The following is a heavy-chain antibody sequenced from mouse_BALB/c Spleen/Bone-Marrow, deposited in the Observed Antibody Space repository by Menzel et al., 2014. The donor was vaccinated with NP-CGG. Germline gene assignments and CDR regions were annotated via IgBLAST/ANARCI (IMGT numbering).Heavy chain of an antibody. D-gene: IGHD1-1*01. V-gene: IGHV5-6-5*01. CDR3: ARARFYYGKLVDY. CDR1: GFTFSSYA. CDR2: ISSGGST. J-gene: IGHJ4*01. Sequence: EVKLVESGGGLVKPGGSLKLSCAASGFTFSSYAMSWGRQTPEKRLEWVASISSGGSTYYPDSVKGRFTISRDNARNILYLQMSSLRSEDTAMYYCARARFYYGKLVDYWGQGTSVTVSS.